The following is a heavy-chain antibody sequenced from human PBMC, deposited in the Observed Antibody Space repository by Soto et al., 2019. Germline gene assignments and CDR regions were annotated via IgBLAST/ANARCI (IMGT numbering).Heavy chain of an antibody. CDR1: GGSISSGGYS. CDR2: IYHSGST. Sequence: SETLSLTCAVSGGSISSGGYSWSWIRQPPGKGLEWIGYIYHSGSTYYNPSLKSRVTISVDTSKNHFSLKLISVTTADTAVYFCAREGNLGRWIQPLDSWGQGTLVS. J-gene: IGHJ4*02. V-gene: IGHV4-30-2*01. CDR3: AREGNLGRWIQPLDS. D-gene: IGHD2-2*03.